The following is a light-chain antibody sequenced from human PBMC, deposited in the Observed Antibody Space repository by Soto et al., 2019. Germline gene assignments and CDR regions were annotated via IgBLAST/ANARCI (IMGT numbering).Light chain of an antibody. Sequence: EIVLTQSPGTLSLSPGERATLSCRASQSVTSSYLAWYQQKPGQAPRLLIYGASSRATGIPDRFSGSRSGTDFTLTISRLEPEDFAMYHCHQYGSSPLTFGGGTKVEIK. V-gene: IGKV3-20*01. CDR2: GAS. CDR1: QSVTSSY. J-gene: IGKJ4*01. CDR3: HQYGSSPLT.